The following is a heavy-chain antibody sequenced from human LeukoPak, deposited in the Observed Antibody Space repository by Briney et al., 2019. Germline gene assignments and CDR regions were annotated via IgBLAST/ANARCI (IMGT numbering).Heavy chain of an antibody. CDR3: ARGGGDSSGWSANLGYYYYYMDV. J-gene: IGHJ6*03. CDR1: GYTFTSYD. V-gene: IGHV1-8*03. CDR2: MNPNSGNT. D-gene: IGHD6-19*01. Sequence: GASVKVSCKASGYTFTSYDINWVRQAPGQGLEWMGWMNPNSGNTDYAQKFQGRVTITRNTSISTAYMELSSLRSEDTAVYYCARGGGDSSGWSANLGYYYYYMDVWGKGTTVTVSS.